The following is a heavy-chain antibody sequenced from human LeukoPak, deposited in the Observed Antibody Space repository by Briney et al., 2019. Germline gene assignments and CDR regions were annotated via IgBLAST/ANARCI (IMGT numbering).Heavy chain of an antibody. J-gene: IGHJ4*02. CDR3: ARDQSGTWTFDY. V-gene: IGHV3-30*19. Sequence: GGSLRLSCATSGFTFTNNGIHWVRQAPGKRLEWVAVISDDGSNKNYADSVKGRFTISRDNSKNTVHLQMNGLRAEDTAVYYCARDQSGTWTFDYWGQGTLVTVSS. CDR1: GFTFTNNG. D-gene: IGHD1-26*01. CDR2: ISDDGSNK.